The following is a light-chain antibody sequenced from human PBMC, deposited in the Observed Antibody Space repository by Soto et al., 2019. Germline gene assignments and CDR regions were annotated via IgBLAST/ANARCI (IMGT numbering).Light chain of an antibody. CDR3: HQYGRSPKFT. J-gene: IGKJ2*01. CDR2: GAS. CDR1: QSVSSNY. Sequence: EIVLTQSPGTLSLSPGDTATLSCRASQSVSSNYLAWYQQKPGQAPRLLIYGASRGAAGIPDRFSGSGSGTDFTLTLSRQEPEDFAVYFFHQYGRSPKFTLGQGTNFEVK. V-gene: IGKV3-20*01.